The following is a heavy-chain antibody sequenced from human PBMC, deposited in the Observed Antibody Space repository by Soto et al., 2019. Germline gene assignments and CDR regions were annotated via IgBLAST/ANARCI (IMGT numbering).Heavy chain of an antibody. V-gene: IGHV3-30-3*01. CDR2: ISYDGSNK. CDR1: GFTFSSYA. J-gene: IGHJ4*02. D-gene: IGHD1-1*01. Sequence: QVQLVESGGGVVQPGRSLRLSCAASGFTFSSYAMHWVRQAPGKGLEWVAVISYDGSNKYYADSVKGRFTISRDNSKNTLYLQMNSLRAEDTAVYYCARDEWSTTGTFDYWGQGTLVTVSS. CDR3: ARDEWSTTGTFDY.